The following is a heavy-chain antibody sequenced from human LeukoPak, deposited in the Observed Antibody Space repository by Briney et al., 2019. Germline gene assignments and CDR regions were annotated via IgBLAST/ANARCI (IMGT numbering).Heavy chain of an antibody. J-gene: IGHJ4*02. CDR1: GGSISSYY. Sequence: SETLSLTCTVSGGSISSYYWSWIRQPPGKGLEWIGYIHYSGSTNYNPSLKSRVTISVDTSKNQFSLKLSSVTAADTAVYYCARRIVVTRGFDYWGQGTLVTVSS. CDR3: ARRIVVTRGFDY. V-gene: IGHV4-59*08. CDR2: IHYSGST. D-gene: IGHD4-23*01.